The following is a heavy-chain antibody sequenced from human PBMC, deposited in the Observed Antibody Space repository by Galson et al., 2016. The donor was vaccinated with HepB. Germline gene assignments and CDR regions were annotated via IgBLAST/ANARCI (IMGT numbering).Heavy chain of an antibody. D-gene: IGHD2-2*01. CDR3: VRGPAYFEY. V-gene: IGHV1-3*01. J-gene: IGHJ4*02. Sequence: SVNVSCKASGYTFSTYTVHLLRQAPGQRCEWMGWISGGNGNTKYSQQFQGRVTFTRDTSASTAYMELSSLRSEDTAVYSCVRGPAYFEYWGQGTLVTVSS. CDR2: ISGGNGNT. CDR1: GYTFSTYT.